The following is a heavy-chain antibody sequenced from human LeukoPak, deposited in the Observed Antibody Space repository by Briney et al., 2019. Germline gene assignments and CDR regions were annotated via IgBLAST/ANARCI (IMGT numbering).Heavy chain of an antibody. V-gene: IGHV3-23*01. D-gene: IGHD3-3*01. J-gene: IGHJ5*02. CDR2: FRGWGSST. Sequence: PGGSLSLSCAVSGLPFSSYAMSWARQAPGGGLEWVSAFRGWGSSTYHRDSVKGRYTISRDNSKNTLYLQMNSLRADDTAVYYCARGRTTLVTYYDFWSGYLNWFDPWGQGTLVTVSS. CDR3: ARGRTTLVTYYDFWSGYLNWFDP. CDR1: GLPFSSYA.